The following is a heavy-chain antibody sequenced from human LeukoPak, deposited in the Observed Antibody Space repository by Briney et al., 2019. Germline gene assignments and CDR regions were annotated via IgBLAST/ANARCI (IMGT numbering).Heavy chain of an antibody. J-gene: IGHJ6*02. V-gene: IGHV4-61*02. CDR2: IYTSGST. CDR1: GGSVSRGNYY. CDR3: ATLRGVEDNMDV. Sequence: SETLSLTCTVSGGSVSRGNYYWSWIRQPAGKGLEWIGRIYTSGSTNYNPSLKSRVTISIDTSKNQFSLKLSSVTAADTAVYYCATLRGVEDNMDVWGQGTTVTVSS. D-gene: IGHD3-10*01.